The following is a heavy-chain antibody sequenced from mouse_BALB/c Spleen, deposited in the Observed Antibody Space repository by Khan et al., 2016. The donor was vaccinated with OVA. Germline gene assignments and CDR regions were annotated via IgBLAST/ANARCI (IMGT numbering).Heavy chain of an antibody. J-gene: IGHJ3*01. V-gene: IGHV5-4*02. CDR1: GFNFSDYY. CDR3: RRGHYGDPFAY. D-gene: IGHD2-13*01. CDR2: ISAGASYI. Sequence: EVELVESGGGLVKPGGSLKLSCAASGFNFSDYYMYWVRQTPDERLEWVATISAGASYIYYPDNVKGRFTISRDNAKNNLFLQMSSLKSEDSAMYDCRRGHYGDPFAYWGQGTLVTVSA.